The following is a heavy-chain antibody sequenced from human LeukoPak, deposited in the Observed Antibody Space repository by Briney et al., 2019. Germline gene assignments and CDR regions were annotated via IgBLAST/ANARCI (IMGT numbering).Heavy chain of an antibody. V-gene: IGHV4-59*01. CDR2: IYYSGST. J-gene: IGHJ4*02. D-gene: IGHD6-13*01. Sequence: PSETLSLTCTVSGGSISSYYWSWIRQPPGKGLEWIGYIYYSGSTNYNPSLKSRVTISVDTSKNQFSLKLSSVTAADTAVYYCASSPRGYSSSWCLNYWGQGTLVTVSS. CDR3: ASSPRGYSSSWCLNY. CDR1: GGSISSYY.